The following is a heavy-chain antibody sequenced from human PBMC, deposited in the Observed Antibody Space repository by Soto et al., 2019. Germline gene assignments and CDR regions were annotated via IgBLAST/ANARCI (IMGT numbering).Heavy chain of an antibody. Sequence: PGRSLRLSCEASGFTFSRVSMNWVRRVPGKGLEWVASISSGSSDTWYADSVKGRFIISRDNAQNSLFLQMNTLRPEDTAMYYCARVAYWGPGTQVTGSS. CDR3: ARVAY. V-gene: IGHV3-21*01. J-gene: IGHJ4*02. CDR1: GFTFSRVS. CDR2: ISSGSSDT.